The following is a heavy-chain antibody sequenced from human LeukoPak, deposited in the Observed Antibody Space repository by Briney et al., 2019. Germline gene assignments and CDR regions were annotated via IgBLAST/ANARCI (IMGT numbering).Heavy chain of an antibody. D-gene: IGHD3-22*01. CDR1: GGTFSSYA. V-gene: IGHV1-69*05. CDR3: ARGGYYYDSSGYYHLDY. J-gene: IGHJ4*02. CDR2: IIPIFGTA. Sequence: GASVKVSCKASGGTFSSYAISWVRQAPGQGLEWMGGIIPIFGTANYAQKFQGRVTITTDESTSTAYMELSSLRSEDTAVYYCARGGYYYDSSGYYHLDYWGQGTLVTVSS.